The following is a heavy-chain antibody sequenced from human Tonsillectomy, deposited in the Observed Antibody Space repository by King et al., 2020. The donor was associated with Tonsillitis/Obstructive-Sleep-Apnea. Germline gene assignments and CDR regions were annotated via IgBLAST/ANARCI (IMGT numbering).Heavy chain of an antibody. CDR3: ARSRENTDY. D-gene: IGHD1/OR15-1a*01. J-gene: IGHJ4*02. CDR2: IWYDGSNK. V-gene: IGHV3-33*01. CDR1: GFSFSTYG. Sequence: HVQLVESGGGVVQPGRSLRLSCAASGFSFSTYGMHWVRQAPGKGLEWVAVIWYDGSNKYYIDSVKGRFTISRDNSKNTLYLQMNNLRAEDTAVYYCARSRENTDYWGQGTLVTVSS.